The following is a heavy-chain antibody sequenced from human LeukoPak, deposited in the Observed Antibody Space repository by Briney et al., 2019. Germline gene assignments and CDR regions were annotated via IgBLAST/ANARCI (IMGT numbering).Heavy chain of an antibody. V-gene: IGHV3-13*01. Sequence: GGSLRLSCATSGFTFSSYDMPWVRQATGKGLDWVSAIDIAGDTYYPGSVKGRFTISRENAKNSLYLQMNSLRAGDTAVYYCARVAAAGKGFDYWGQGTLVTVSS. CDR1: GFTFSSYD. CDR3: ARVAAAGKGFDY. CDR2: IDIAGDT. J-gene: IGHJ4*02. D-gene: IGHD6-13*01.